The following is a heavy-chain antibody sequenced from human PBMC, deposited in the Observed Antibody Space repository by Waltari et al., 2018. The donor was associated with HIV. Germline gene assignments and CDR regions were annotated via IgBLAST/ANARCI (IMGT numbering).Heavy chain of an antibody. CDR1: GFSVSNHW. Sequence: VQLVESGGGSLKSGGSLRLSCAASGFSVSNHWMEWVRQGPGQGLVWLGGMYGEWSNRENAGAGKCRFDISRDNARNTVYVHVNSLSVEDTAVYYCARASHYFEFSTFDGDYYFDLWGRGTRVAVSS. D-gene: IGHD3-9*01. J-gene: IGHJ4*02. V-gene: IGHV3-74*01. CDR3: ARASHYFEFSTFDGDYYFDL. CDR2: MYGEWSNR.